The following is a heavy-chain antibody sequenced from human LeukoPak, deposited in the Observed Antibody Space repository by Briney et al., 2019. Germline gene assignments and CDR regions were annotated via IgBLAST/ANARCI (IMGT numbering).Heavy chain of an antibody. D-gene: IGHD3-10*01. CDR2: INSDGSST. CDR1: GFTFSSYS. J-gene: IGHJ4*02. V-gene: IGHV3-74*01. Sequence: PGASLRLSCAASGFTFSSYSMHWVRQAPGKGLVWVSRINSDGSSTCYADSVKGRFTISRDNSKNTLYLQMNSLRAEDTAVYYCAREPPEVLWFGGFDYWGQGTLVTVSS. CDR3: AREPPEVLWFGGFDY.